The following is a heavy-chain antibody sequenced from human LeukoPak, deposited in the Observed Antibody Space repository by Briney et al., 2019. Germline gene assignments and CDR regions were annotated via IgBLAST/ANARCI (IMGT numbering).Heavy chain of an antibody. CDR1: GGSISSYY. D-gene: IGHD3-10*01. CDR3: ARDRYYYGLGILFDY. J-gene: IGHJ4*02. CDR2: IYTSGST. Sequence: SETLSLTCTVSGGSISSYYWSWIRQPAGKGLEWIGRIYTSGSTNYNPSLKSRVTMSVDTSKNQFSLKLSSVTAADTAVYYCARDRYYYGLGILFDYWGQGTLVTVSS. V-gene: IGHV4-4*07.